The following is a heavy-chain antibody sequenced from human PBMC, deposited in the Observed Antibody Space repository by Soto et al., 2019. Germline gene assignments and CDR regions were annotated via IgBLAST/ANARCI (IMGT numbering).Heavy chain of an antibody. J-gene: IGHJ3*02. V-gene: IGHV1-46*03. CDR2: INPSGGST. Sequence: QVQLVQSGAEVKKPGASVKVSCKASGYTFTSYYMHWVRQAPGQGLEWMGIINPSGGSTSYAQKFQGRVPMTRDTSTSTVYMELGSLRSEDTAVYYCARDRAMAHARYGAFDIWGQGTMVTVSS. CDR3: ARDRAMAHARYGAFDI. D-gene: IGHD5-18*01. CDR1: GYTFTSYY.